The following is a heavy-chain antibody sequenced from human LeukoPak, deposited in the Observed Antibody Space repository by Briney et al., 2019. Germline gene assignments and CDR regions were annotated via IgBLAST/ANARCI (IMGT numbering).Heavy chain of an antibody. CDR2: ISGSGGST. V-gene: IGHV3-23*01. D-gene: IGHD5-18*01. CDR1: GFTFSSYA. Sequence: GGSLRLSCAASGFTFSSYAMSWVRQAPGKGLEWVSAISGSGGSTYYADCVKGRFTISRDNSKSTLCLQMNSLRAEDTAVYYCAKFAGGYSYGTDYFDYWGQGTLVTVSS. J-gene: IGHJ4*02. CDR3: AKFAGGYSYGTDYFDY.